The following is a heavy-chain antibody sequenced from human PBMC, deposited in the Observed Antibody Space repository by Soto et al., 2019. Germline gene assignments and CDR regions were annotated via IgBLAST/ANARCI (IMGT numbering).Heavy chain of an antibody. CDR1: GGSINGYY. CDR2: VYFSGST. D-gene: IGHD1-7*01. Sequence: QERLQESGPGLVKPSETLSLTCSVSGGSINGYYWNWIRQPPGKGLEWLGNVYFSGSTHYNPSLEARLTISVDTSKKQISLKLRSVTAADTAVYYCASPRWNYIYWGQGTLVAVSS. J-gene: IGHJ4*02. CDR3: ASPRWNYIY. V-gene: IGHV4-59*01.